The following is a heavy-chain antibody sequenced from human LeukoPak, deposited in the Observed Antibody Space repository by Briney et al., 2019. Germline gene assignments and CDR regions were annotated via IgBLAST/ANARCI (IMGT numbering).Heavy chain of an antibody. CDR3: AREEQFGFDF. CDR2: IYYSGST. V-gene: IGHV4-59*01. J-gene: IGHJ4*02. CDR1: GGSIGSYY. Sequence: SETLSLTCTVSGGSIGSYYWTWIRQPPGKGLEWIGYIYYSGSTNYSPSLKSRVTMSLDTSKNQFSLKLSSVTAADTAVYFCAREEQFGFDFWGQGTLVSVSS. D-gene: IGHD6-6*01.